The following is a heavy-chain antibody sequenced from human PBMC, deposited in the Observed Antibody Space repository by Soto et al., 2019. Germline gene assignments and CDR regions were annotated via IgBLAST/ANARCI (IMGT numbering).Heavy chain of an antibody. J-gene: IGHJ4*02. CDR2: IYYSGST. CDR1: GGSISSGDYY. D-gene: IGHD3-3*01. V-gene: IGHV4-30-4*01. Sequence: SETLSLTCTVSGGSISSGDYYWSWIRQPPGKGLEWIGYIYYSGSTYYNPSLKSRVTISVDTSKNQFSLKLSSVTAADTAVYYCASMYYDFWSGYSTPSSPFDYWGQGTLVTVSS. CDR3: ASMYYDFWSGYSTPSSPFDY.